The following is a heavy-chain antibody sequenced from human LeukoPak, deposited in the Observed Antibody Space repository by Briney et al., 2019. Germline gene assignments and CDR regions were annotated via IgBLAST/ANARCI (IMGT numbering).Heavy chain of an antibody. CDR1: GYTFTGYY. V-gene: IGHV1-2*06. J-gene: IGHJ4*02. CDR2: INHNSGGT. D-gene: IGHD2-15*01. CDR3: ARELGYCSGGSCYSGRY. Sequence: ASVKVSCKASGYTFTGYYMHWVRQAPGQGLEWMGRINHNSGGTNYAQKFQGRVTMTRDTSISTAYMELSRLRSDDTAVYYCARELGYCSGGSCYSGRYWGQGTLVTVSS.